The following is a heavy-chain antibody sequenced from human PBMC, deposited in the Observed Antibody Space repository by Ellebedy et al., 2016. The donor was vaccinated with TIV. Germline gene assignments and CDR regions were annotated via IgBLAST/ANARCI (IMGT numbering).Heavy chain of an antibody. J-gene: IGHJ6*02. CDR1: GGSFSGYY. D-gene: IGHD2-2*01. CDR2: IYYSGST. CDR3: ARTAIVVVPAVMLPFAYNGMDV. Sequence: MPSETLSLTCAVYGGSFSGYYWGWIRQPPGKGLEWIGSIYYSGSTYYNPSLKSRVTISVDTSKNPFSLKLSSLTAADTAVYYCARTAIVVVPAVMLPFAYNGMDVWGQGTTVTVSS. V-gene: IGHV4-39*02.